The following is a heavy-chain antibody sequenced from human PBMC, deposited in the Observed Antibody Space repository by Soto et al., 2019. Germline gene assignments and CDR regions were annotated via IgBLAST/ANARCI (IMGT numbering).Heavy chain of an antibody. CDR1: GYTFTGYA. CDR2: INAGNGNT. Sequence: QVQLVQSGAEEKKPGASVKVSCKASGYTFTGYAMHWVRQAPGQRLEWMGWINAGNGNTKYSQKFQGRVTITRDTSASAAYMELSSLSSEDTAVYYCARAVAVPADFDYWGQGALGTVSS. D-gene: IGHD6-19*01. V-gene: IGHV1-3*05. J-gene: IGHJ4*02. CDR3: ARAVAVPADFDY.